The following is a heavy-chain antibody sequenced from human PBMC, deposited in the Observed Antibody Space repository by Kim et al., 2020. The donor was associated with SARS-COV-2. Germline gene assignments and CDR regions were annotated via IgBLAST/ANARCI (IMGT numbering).Heavy chain of an antibody. CDR2: SAV. Sequence: SAVYQMDSVKGRFTSSRDNAQNSLYLQMNSLSAEDMAVYYCARNVYFLDYWGQGTLVTVSS. CDR3: ARNVYFLDY. V-gene: IGHV3-7*01. D-gene: IGHD3-9*01. J-gene: IGHJ4*02.